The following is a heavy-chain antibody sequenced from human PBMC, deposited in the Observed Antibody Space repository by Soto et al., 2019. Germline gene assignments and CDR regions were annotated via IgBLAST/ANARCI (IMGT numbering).Heavy chain of an antibody. J-gene: IGHJ4*02. V-gene: IGHV3-23*01. CDR3: AKVSSSGWYPAFDY. CDR2: ISGSGGST. CDR1: GFTFGSYA. Sequence: PGGSLRLSCAASGFTFGSYAMSWVRQAPGKGLEWVSAISGSGGSTYYADSVKGRFTISRDNSKNTLYLQMNSLRAEDTAVYYCAKVSSSGWYPAFDYWGQGTLVTVSS. D-gene: IGHD6-19*01.